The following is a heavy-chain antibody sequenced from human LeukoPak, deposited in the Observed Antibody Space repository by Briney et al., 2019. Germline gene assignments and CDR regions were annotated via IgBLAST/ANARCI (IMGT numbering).Heavy chain of an antibody. J-gene: IGHJ4*02. D-gene: IGHD3-16*02. Sequence: GGSLRLSCAASGFTFSNYAMHCVRQAPGKGLEWVAVISYDGSNKYYADSVKGRFTISRDNSKNTLYLQMNSLRAEDTAVYYCAKVIMITFGGVIANDYWGQGTLVTVSS. CDR1: GFTFSNYA. V-gene: IGHV3-30*04. CDR3: AKVIMITFGGVIANDY. CDR2: ISYDGSNK.